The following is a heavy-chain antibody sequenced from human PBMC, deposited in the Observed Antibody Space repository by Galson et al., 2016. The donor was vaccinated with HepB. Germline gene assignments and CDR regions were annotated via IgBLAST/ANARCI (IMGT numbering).Heavy chain of an antibody. J-gene: IGHJ4*02. CDR2: INHSGIT. Sequence: SETLSLTCAVYGGSFTGYYWSWIRQPPGKGLEWIGEINHSGITHYNPSFKSRVAISVDTSKNQFSLKLSSLTAADTAVYYCARAPNRYNWNKLDYWAQGTLVTVSS. CDR3: ARAPNRYNWNKLDY. V-gene: IGHV4-34*01. D-gene: IGHD1/OR15-1a*01. CDR1: GGSFTGYY.